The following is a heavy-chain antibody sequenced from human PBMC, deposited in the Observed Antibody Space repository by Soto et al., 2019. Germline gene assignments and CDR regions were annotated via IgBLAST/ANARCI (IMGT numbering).Heavy chain of an antibody. V-gene: IGHV1-18*01. CDR2: ISTYNGNT. CDR1: GYSFTSYG. D-gene: IGHD6-19*01. J-gene: IGHJ5*02. CDR3: MRGDVGWLDDLRQGELDP. Sequence: QVHMVQSGAEVKKPGASVKVACKASGYSFTSYGVSWVRQAPGQGLEWMGWISTYNGNTNYAKKFQDRVKMTADTSTSTAYMELGSLRSDDTAIYYCMRGDVGWLDDLRQGELDPWGQGTLVTVSA.